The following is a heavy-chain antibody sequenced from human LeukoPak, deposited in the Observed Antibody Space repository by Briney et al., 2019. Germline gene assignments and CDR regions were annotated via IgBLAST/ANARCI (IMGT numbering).Heavy chain of an antibody. CDR1: GYTFTSYG. D-gene: IGHD3-16*01. J-gene: IGHJ6*03. CDR2: ISAYNGNT. CDR3: ARDRHDYVGAPGDMDV. Sequence: ASVKVSCKASGYTFTSYGISWVRQAPGQGLEWMGWISAYNGNTNYAQKLQGRVTMTTDTSTSTAYMELRSLRSDDTAVYYCARDRHDYVGAPGDMDVWGKGTTVTVSS. V-gene: IGHV1-18*01.